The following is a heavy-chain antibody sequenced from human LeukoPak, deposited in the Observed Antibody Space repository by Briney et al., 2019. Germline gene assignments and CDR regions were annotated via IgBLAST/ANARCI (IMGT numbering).Heavy chain of an antibody. J-gene: IGHJ4*02. CDR2: IRGSGGST. Sequence: GGSLRLSCAASGFTFSSYAMSWVRQAPGKGLEWVSAIRGSGGSTYYADSVKGRFTISRDNSKNTLYLQMNSLRAEDTAVYYCAKGTGYSSSWLTFDYWGQGTLVTVSS. D-gene: IGHD6-13*01. CDR3: AKGTGYSSSWLTFDY. CDR1: GFTFSSYA. V-gene: IGHV3-23*01.